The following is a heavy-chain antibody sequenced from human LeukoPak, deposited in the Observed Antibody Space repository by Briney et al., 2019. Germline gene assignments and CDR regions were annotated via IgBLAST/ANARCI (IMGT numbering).Heavy chain of an antibody. CDR1: GGSISSYY. D-gene: IGHD2-15*01. Sequence: SETLSLTCTVSGGSISSYYWSWIRQPPGKGLECVGYIYYSGSANYNPSLKSRVTISVDTSKNQFSLKLSSVTAADTAVYYCARLPVAAKGWFDPWGQGTLVTVSS. CDR2: IYYSGSA. CDR3: ARLPVAAKGWFDP. V-gene: IGHV4-59*08. J-gene: IGHJ5*02.